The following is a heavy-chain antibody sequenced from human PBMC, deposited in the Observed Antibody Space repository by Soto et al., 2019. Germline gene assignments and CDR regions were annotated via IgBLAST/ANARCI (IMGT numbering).Heavy chain of an antibody. J-gene: IGHJ4*02. D-gene: IGHD2-21*02. Sequence: LRLSCAASGFTFSDYYMSWIRQAPGKGLEWVSYISSSSYTNYADSVKGRFTISRDNAKNSLYLQMNSLRAEDTAVYYCARDVEYCGGDCYSYYFDYWGQGTLVTVSS. V-gene: IGHV3-11*06. CDR1: GFTFSDYY. CDR2: ISSSSYT. CDR3: ARDVEYCGGDCYSYYFDY.